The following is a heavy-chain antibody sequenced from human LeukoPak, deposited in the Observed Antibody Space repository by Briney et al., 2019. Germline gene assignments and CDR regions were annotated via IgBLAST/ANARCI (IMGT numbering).Heavy chain of an antibody. CDR3: ARENWRSKSIDFDS. Sequence: SKTLSLTCTVSGDSISRSGYYWGWLRQPPGKGLEWIGSIFYTGSTYFNPSLKSRVTMSVDTSKNQFSLRLSSVTAADTAAYFCARENWRSKSIDFDSWGQGTLVTVSS. V-gene: IGHV4-39*07. J-gene: IGHJ4*02. D-gene: IGHD6-6*01. CDR2: IFYTGST. CDR1: GDSISRSGYY.